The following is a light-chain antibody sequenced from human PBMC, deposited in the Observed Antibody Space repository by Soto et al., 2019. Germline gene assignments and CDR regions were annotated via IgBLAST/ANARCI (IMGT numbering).Light chain of an antibody. CDR1: TSDIGAYNY. CDR2: DVN. Sequence: QSALTQPASVSGSPGQSITISCTGTTSDIGAYNYVSWYQQHPGKAPKLMIFDVNSRPSGVSNRFFGSKSGNTASLTISGLQPEDEADYYCCSFTTSTTLVFGGGTKLTVL. J-gene: IGLJ3*02. CDR3: CSFTTSTTLV. V-gene: IGLV2-14*01.